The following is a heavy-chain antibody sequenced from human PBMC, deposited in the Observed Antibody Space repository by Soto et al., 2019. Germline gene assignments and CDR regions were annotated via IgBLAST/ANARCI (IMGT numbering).Heavy chain of an antibody. CDR1: GFSISSSSYY. D-gene: IGHD6-19*01. CDR2: IYYSGST. CDR3: ARLGYSSGWFPQTLHWFDP. J-gene: IGHJ5*02. Sequence: PSETLSLTCTVSGFSISSSSYYWGWIRQPPGKGLEWIGSIYYSGSTYYNPSLKSRVTISVDTSKNQFSLKLSSVTAADTAVYYCARLGYSSGWFPQTLHWFDPWGQGTLVTVSS. V-gene: IGHV4-39*01.